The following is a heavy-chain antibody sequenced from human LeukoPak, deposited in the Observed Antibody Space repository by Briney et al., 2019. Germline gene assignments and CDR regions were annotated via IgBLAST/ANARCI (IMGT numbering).Heavy chain of an antibody. CDR1: GYSFTSYW. J-gene: IGHJ3*02. Sequence: GESLKISCKGSGYSFTSYWIGWVRQMPGKGLECMGIIYPGDSDTRYSPSFQGQVTISADKSISTAYLQWSSLKASDTAMYYCARSLVRPNDAFDIWGQGTMVTVSS. D-gene: IGHD4-17*01. V-gene: IGHV5-51*01. CDR2: IYPGDSDT. CDR3: ARSLVRPNDAFDI.